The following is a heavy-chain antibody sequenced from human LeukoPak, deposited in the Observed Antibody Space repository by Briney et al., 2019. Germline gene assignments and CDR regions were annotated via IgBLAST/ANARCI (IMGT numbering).Heavy chain of an antibody. V-gene: IGHV4-59*01. D-gene: IGHD6-13*01. CDR1: GGSISSYY. CDR2: IYYSGST. J-gene: IGHJ4*02. Sequence: SETLSLTCTVSGGSISSYYWSWIRQPPGKGLEWIGYIYYSGSTNYNPSLKSRVTISVDTSKNQFSLKLSSVTAADTAVYYCARAAAGLTATLDYWGQGTLVTLSS. CDR3: ARAAAGLTATLDY.